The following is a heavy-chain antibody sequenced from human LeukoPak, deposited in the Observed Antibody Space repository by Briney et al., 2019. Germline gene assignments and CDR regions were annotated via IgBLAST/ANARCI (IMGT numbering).Heavy chain of an antibody. CDR1: GFTVSSNY. Sequence: GGSLRLSCAASGFTVSSNYMSWVRQAPGKGLEWVSVIYSGGSTYYADSVKGRFTISRDNSKNTLYLQMNSLRAEDTAVYYCARGYYDFWSGPQNYGMDVWGQGTTVTASS. V-gene: IGHV3-66*01. D-gene: IGHD3-3*01. J-gene: IGHJ6*02. CDR2: IYSGGST. CDR3: ARGYYDFWSGPQNYGMDV.